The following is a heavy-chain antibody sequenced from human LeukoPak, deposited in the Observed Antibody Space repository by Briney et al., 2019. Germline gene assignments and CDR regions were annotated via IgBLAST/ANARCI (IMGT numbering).Heavy chain of an antibody. CDR2: INTNTGNP. Sequence: ASVKVSCKASGYTFISYSMNWVRQAPGQGLEWMGWINTNTGNPTYAQGFTGRFVFSLDTSVSTAYLQISSLKAEDTAVYYCARDGRANPATGGTVDYWGQGTLVTVSS. CDR1: GYTFISYS. CDR3: ARDGRANPATGGTVDY. V-gene: IGHV7-4-1*02. D-gene: IGHD3-16*01. J-gene: IGHJ4*02.